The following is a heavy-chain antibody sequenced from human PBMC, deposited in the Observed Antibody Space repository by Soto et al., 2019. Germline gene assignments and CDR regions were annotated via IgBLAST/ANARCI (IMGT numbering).Heavy chain of an antibody. V-gene: IGHV4-59*08. CDR3: ARGYYDFWSGYAPFDY. CDR1: GGSISSYY. CDR2: IYYSGST. Sequence: PSETLSLTCTVSGGSISSYYWSWIRQPPGKGLEWIGYIYYSGSTNYNPSLKSRVTISVDTSKNQFSLKLSSVTAADTAVYYCARGYYDFWSGYAPFDYWGQGTLVTVSS. J-gene: IGHJ4*02. D-gene: IGHD3-3*01.